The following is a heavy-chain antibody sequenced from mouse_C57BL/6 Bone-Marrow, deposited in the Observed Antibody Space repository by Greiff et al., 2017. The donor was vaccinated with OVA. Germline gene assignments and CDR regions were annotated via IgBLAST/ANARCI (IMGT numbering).Heavy chain of an antibody. CDR1: GYTFTDYY. J-gene: IGHJ4*01. CDR3: ARSTVDYAMDY. V-gene: IGHV1-26*01. CDR2: INPNNGGT. Sequence: EVQLQQSGPELVKPGASVKISCKASGYTFTDYYMNWVKQSHGKSLEWIGDINPNNGGTSYNQKFKGKATLTVDKSSSTAYMELRSLTSADSAVYYCARSTVDYAMDYWGQGTSVTVSS. D-gene: IGHD1-1*01.